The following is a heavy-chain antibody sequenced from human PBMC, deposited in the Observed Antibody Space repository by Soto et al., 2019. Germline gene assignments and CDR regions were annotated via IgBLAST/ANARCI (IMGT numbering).Heavy chain of an antibody. D-gene: IGHD2-21*02. CDR3: ARGGYVGIQLPYTYCGGDCYSGDFDY. CDR2: INHSGST. Sequence: PSETLSLTCAVYGGSFSGYYWSWIRQPPGKGLEWIGEINHSGSTNYNPSLKSRVTISVDTSKNQFSLKLSSVTAADTAVYYCARGGYVGIQLPYTYCGGDCYSGDFDYWGQGTLVT. V-gene: IGHV4-34*01. J-gene: IGHJ4*02. CDR1: GGSFSGYY.